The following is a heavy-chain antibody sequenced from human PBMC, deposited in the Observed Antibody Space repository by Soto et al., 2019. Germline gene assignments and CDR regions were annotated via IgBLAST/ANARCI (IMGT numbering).Heavy chain of an antibody. J-gene: IGHJ5*02. V-gene: IGHV4-31*03. CDR3: ARGILETAMALFSWFDP. D-gene: IGHD5-18*01. CDR1: GGSISSGGYF. Sequence: SETLSLTCTVSGGSISSGGYFWSWIRQHPGKGLEWIGYIYYSGSTYYNPSLKSRVTISVETSKNQFSLRLSSVTAADTAVYYCARGILETAMALFSWFDPWGQGILVTVSS. CDR2: IYYSGST.